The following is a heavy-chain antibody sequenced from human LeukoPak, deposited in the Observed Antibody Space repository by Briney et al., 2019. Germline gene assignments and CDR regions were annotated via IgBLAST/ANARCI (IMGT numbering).Heavy chain of an antibody. CDR3: ARDDWELLPSRDDAFDI. Sequence: GGSLRLSCAASGFTFSSYWMHWVRQAPGKGLVWVSRINSDGSSTSYADSVKGRFTISRDNAKNSLYLQMNSLRAEDTAVYYCARDDWELLPSRDDAFDIWGQGTMVTVPS. J-gene: IGHJ3*02. V-gene: IGHV3-74*01. CDR1: GFTFSSYW. D-gene: IGHD1-26*01. CDR2: INSDGSST.